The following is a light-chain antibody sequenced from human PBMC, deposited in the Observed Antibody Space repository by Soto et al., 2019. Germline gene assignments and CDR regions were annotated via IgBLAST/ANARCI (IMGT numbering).Light chain of an antibody. CDR2: GAS. CDR1: KSVSSN. V-gene: IGKV3-15*01. Sequence: EIVMTQSTATLSVSPGERATLSCRASKSVSSNLAWYQQKPGQAPRLLIYGASTRATSIPARFSGSGSGTEFTLTISSLQSEDFAVYYCQQYNNWPPLTFGGGTKVEIK. J-gene: IGKJ4*01. CDR3: QQYNNWPPLT.